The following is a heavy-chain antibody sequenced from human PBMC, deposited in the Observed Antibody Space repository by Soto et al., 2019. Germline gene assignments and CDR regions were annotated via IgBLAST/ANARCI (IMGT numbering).Heavy chain of an antibody. J-gene: IGHJ4*02. D-gene: IGHD1-1*01. Sequence: QVHLVQSGAEVKKPGASAKVSCKGSGYTFTSYGITWVRQAPGQGLEWMGWISAHNGNTDYVQKLQGRVTVTRDTSTSTAYMELRSLRSDDTAVYYCARGRYGDYWGQGALVTVSS. CDR3: ARGRYGDY. CDR1: GYTFTSYG. V-gene: IGHV1-18*01. CDR2: ISAHNGNT.